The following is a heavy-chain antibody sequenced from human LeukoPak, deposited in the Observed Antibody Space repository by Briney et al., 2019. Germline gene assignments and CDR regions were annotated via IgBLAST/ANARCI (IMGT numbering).Heavy chain of an antibody. V-gene: IGHV3-7*05. Sequence: ETLSLTCTVSGGSISSYYWSWVRQAPGKGLEWVAHINQDGSEKYYVDSVKGRFTISRDNAKNSLYLQMNSLRAEDTAVYYCARDGGGDIVVAFAFDIWGQGTMVTVSS. D-gene: IGHD2-15*01. CDR2: INQDGSEK. J-gene: IGHJ3*02. CDR3: ARDGGGDIVVAFAFDI. CDR1: GGSISSYY.